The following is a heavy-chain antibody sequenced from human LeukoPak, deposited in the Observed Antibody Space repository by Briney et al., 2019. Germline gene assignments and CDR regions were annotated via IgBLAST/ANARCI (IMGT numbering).Heavy chain of an antibody. CDR3: ARDPGIAAAAETADY. CDR1: GGSISSYY. Sequence: SETLSLTCTVSGGSISSYYWSWIRQPPGKGLEWIGYIYYSGSTNYNPSLKSRVTISVDTSKNQFSLKLSSVTAADTAVYYCARDPGIAAAAETADYWGQGTLVTVSS. V-gene: IGHV4-59*01. CDR2: IYYSGST. D-gene: IGHD6-13*01. J-gene: IGHJ4*02.